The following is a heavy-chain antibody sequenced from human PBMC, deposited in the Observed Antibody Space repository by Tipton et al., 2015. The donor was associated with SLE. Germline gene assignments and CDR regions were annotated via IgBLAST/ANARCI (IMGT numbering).Heavy chain of an antibody. Sequence: SLRLSCAASGFTFSSYWMHWVRQAPGKGLVWVSRIYTDGSRTHYADSVRGRFTISRDNAKNTRYLQMNSLRAEDTAAYYCARGESSGYYVDYWGHGTLVTVSS. D-gene: IGHD3-22*01. J-gene: IGHJ4*01. V-gene: IGHV3-74*01. CDR2: IYTDGSRT. CDR3: ARGESSGYYVDY. CDR1: GFTFSSYW.